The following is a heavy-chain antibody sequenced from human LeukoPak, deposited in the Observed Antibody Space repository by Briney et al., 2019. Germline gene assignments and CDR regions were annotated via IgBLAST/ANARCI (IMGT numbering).Heavy chain of an antibody. CDR3: ARVVGDSSGYYYYFDH. Sequence: PSETLSLTCTVSGGSISSYYWSWIRQPAGKGLEWIGRIYTSGRTNYNPSLKSRVTMSVDTSKNLFSLKLSSVTASDTAVYYCARVVGDSSGYYYYFDHWGQGTLVTVSS. CDR2: IYTSGRT. D-gene: IGHD3-22*01. CDR1: GGSISSYY. V-gene: IGHV4-4*07. J-gene: IGHJ4*02.